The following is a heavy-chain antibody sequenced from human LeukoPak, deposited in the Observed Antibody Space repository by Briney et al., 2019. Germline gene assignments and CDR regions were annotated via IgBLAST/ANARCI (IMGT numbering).Heavy chain of an antibody. CDR1: GGSISSSSYY. J-gene: IGHJ6*03. Sequence: PSETLSLTCTVSGGSISSSSYYWGWIRQPPGKGLEWIGSIYYSGSTYYNPPLKSRVTISVDTSKNQFSLKLSSVTAADTAVYYCARDRVGQQLVGRKNNYHYMDVWGKGTTVTISS. CDR2: IYYSGST. CDR3: ARDRVGQQLVGRKNNYHYMDV. V-gene: IGHV4-39*07. D-gene: IGHD6-13*01.